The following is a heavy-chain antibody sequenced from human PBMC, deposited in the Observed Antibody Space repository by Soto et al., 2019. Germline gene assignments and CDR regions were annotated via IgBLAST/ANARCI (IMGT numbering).Heavy chain of an antibody. J-gene: IGHJ6*02. CDR2: INHSGST. Sequence: PSETLSLTCAVYGGSFSGYYWSWIRQPPGKGLEWIGEINHSGSTNYNPSLKSRVTISVDTSKNQFSLKLSSVTAADTAVYYCARGGVDCSTSCYTASYYYYGMDVWGQGTTVTVS. V-gene: IGHV4-34*01. CDR1: GGSFSGYY. D-gene: IGHD2-2*02. CDR3: ARGGVDCSTSCYTASYYYYGMDV.